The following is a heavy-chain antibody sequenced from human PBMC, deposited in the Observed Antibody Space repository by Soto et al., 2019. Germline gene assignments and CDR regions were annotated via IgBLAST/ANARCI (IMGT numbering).Heavy chain of an antibody. D-gene: IGHD3-10*01. Sequence: QVQLVESGGGVVQPGRSLRLSCAASGFTFSSYGMHWVRQAPGKGLEWVAVISYDGSNKYYADAVKGRFTISKENSKNTLYLQMNSLRAEDTAVYYCAKDGLLWFGELLYTNYYYYMDVWGKGTTVTVSS. CDR3: AKDGLLWFGELLYTNYYYYMDV. J-gene: IGHJ6*03. CDR2: ISYDGSNK. V-gene: IGHV3-30*18. CDR1: GFTFSSYG.